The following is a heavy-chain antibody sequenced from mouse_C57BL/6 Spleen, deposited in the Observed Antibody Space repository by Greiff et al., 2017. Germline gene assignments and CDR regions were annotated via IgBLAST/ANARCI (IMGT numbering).Heavy chain of an antibody. Sequence: VQRVESGPELVKPGASVKISCKASGYAFSSSWMNWVKQRPGKGLEWIGRIYPGDGDTNYNGKFKGKATLPADKSSSTAYMQLSSLTSEDSAVYFCARQGNYYGSSSRAMDYWGQGTSVTVSA. CDR3: ARQGNYYGSSSRAMDY. V-gene: IGHV1-82*01. CDR1: GYAFSSSW. J-gene: IGHJ4*01. D-gene: IGHD1-1*01. CDR2: IYPGDGDT.